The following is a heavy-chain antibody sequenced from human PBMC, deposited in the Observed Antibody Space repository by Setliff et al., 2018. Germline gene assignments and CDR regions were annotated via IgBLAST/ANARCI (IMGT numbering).Heavy chain of an antibody. CDR2: IYISGSA. J-gene: IGHJ6*03. D-gene: IGHD6-19*01. CDR1: GYSISSGY. CDR3: AREQWLDPPGYYYMDV. Sequence: SETLSLTCTVSGYSISSGYIWTWIRQPAGKGLEWIGRIYISGSANYNPSLKSRVTMSVDTSKNQFSLKLNSVTAADMAVYYCAREQWLDPPGYYYMDVWAKGTTVTV. V-gene: IGHV4-4*07.